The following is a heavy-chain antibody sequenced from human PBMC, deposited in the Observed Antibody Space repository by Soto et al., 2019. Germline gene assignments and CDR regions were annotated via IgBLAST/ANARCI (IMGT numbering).Heavy chain of an antibody. CDR2: TVVGSGNT. CDR3: AAVAGYYYYYYGMDV. CDR1: GFTFTSSA. Sequence: SVKVSCKASGFTFTSSAVQWVRQARGQRLEWIGWTVVGSGNTNYAQKFQERVTITRDMSTSTAYMELSSLRSEDTAVYYCAAVAGYYYYYYGMDVWGQGTTVTVSS. D-gene: IGHD6-19*01. V-gene: IGHV1-58*01. J-gene: IGHJ6*02.